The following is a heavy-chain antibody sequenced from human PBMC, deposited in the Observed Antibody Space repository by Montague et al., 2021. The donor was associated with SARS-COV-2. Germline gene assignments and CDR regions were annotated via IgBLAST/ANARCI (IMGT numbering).Heavy chain of an antibody. D-gene: IGHD1-14*01. CDR3: ARETMTGDAFDI. J-gene: IGHJ3*02. CDR2: FYNAGST. V-gene: IGHV4-59*02. Sequence: SETLSLTCTVSGASVSGSDWGWIRQSPGKGLEWIGYFYNAGSTDYNPSLKSRVTISRDTSKNQFSLKVRSVTAADTAVYYCARETMTGDAFDIRGQGTMVTVSS. CDR1: GASVSGSD.